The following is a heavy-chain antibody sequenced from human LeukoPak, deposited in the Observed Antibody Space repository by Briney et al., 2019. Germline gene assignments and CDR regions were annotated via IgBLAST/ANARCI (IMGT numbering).Heavy chain of an antibody. J-gene: IGHJ4*02. CDR2: INHSGST. V-gene: IGHV4-34*01. D-gene: IGHD5-24*01. CDR1: GGSFSGYY. CDR3: ARPLLDGYKDFDY. Sequence: SETLSLTCAVYGGSFSGYYWSWIRQPPGKGLEWIGEINHSGSTNYNPSLTSRVTISVDTSKNQFSLKLSSVTAADTAVSYCARPLLDGYKDFDYWGQGTLVTVSS.